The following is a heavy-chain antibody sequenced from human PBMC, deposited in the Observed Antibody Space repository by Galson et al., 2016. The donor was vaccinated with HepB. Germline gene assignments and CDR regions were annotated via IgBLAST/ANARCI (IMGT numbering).Heavy chain of an antibody. D-gene: IGHD6-19*01. CDR3: AASSGWWAEHY. V-gene: IGHV3-23*01. Sequence: SLRLSCAASGFAFSNYAMNWVRQAPGQGLEWVSSITSGGTSPYYADSVKGRFTVSRDNSKSTLYLQMSSLGAEDTAVYYCAASSGWWAEHYWGQGTLVTVSS. CDR2: ITSGGTSP. CDR1: GFAFSNYA. J-gene: IGHJ4*02.